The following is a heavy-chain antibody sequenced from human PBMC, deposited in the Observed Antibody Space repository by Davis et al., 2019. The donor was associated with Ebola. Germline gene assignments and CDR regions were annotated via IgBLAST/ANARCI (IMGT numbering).Heavy chain of an antibody. V-gene: IGHV1-18*01. J-gene: IGHJ6*02. CDR3: ARDPARDNPFSSYYGMDV. CDR2: ISAYNGNT. Sequence: ASVKVSCKASGYTFTSYGISWVRQAPGQGLEWMGWISAYNGNTNYAQKLQGRVTMTTDTSTSTAYMELRSLRSDDTAVYYCARDPARDNPFSSYYGMDVWGQGTTVTVSS. D-gene: IGHD1-14*01. CDR1: GYTFTSYG.